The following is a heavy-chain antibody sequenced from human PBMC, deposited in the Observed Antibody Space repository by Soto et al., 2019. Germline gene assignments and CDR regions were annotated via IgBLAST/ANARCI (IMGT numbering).Heavy chain of an antibody. CDR3: ASPLAGSHLGYFQH. V-gene: IGHV3-23*01. Sequence: GGSLRLSCAASGFTFSSYAMNWVRQAPGKGLEWVSAISGSGGSTYYADSVKGRFTISRDNSKNTLYLQVNSLRAEDTAVYYCASPLAGSHLGYFQHWGQGTLVTVSS. CDR1: GFTFSSYA. D-gene: IGHD3-10*01. CDR2: ISGSGGST. J-gene: IGHJ1*01.